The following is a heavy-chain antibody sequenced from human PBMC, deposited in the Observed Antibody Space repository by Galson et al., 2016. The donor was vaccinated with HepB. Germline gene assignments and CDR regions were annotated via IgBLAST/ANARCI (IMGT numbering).Heavy chain of an antibody. CDR2: INHSGRT. Sequence: SETLSLTCAVYGGSFSGYYWSWIRQSPGKGLEYIGEINHSGRTHYNPSLSSRAIISVDTSKNQFSLMLASVTAADTAIYYCARGGYTPIVIAYWGQGTRVTVSS. V-gene: IGHV4-34*01. CDR3: ARGGYTPIVIAY. D-gene: IGHD5-18*01. CDR1: GGSFSGYY. J-gene: IGHJ4*02.